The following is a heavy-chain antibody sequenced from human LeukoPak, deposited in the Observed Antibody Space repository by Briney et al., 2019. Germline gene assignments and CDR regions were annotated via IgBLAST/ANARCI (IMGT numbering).Heavy chain of an antibody. CDR2: ISYDGSNK. V-gene: IGHV3-30*18. CDR1: GFTFSSYG. J-gene: IGHJ6*02. D-gene: IGHD6-13*01. Sequence: GGSLRLSCAASGFTFSSYGMHWVRQAPGKGLEWVAVISYDGSNKYYADPVKGRFTISRDNSKNTLYLQMNSLRAEDTAVYYCAKDSGAAAGTLYYYYYGMDVWGQGTTVTVSS. CDR3: AKDSGAAAGTLYYYYYGMDV.